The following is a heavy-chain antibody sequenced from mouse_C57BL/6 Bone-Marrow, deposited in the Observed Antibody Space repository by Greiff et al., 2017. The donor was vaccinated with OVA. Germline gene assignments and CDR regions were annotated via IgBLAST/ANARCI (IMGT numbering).Heavy chain of an antibody. Sequence: QVQLKESGAELVKPGASVKMSCKASGYTFTTYPIEWMKQNHGKSLEWIGNFHPYNDDTKYNEKFKGKATLTVEKSSSTVYLELSRLTSDDSAVYYCARHGSSYGYFDYWGQGTTLTVSS. CDR3: ARHGSSYGYFDY. D-gene: IGHD1-1*01. CDR2: FHPYNDDT. V-gene: IGHV1-47*01. CDR1: GYTFTTYP. J-gene: IGHJ2*01.